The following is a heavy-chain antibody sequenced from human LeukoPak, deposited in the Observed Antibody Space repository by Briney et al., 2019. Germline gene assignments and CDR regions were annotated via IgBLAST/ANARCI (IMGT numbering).Heavy chain of an antibody. CDR1: GFTFSSYA. Sequence: GGSLRLSCAASGFTFSSYAMSWVRQAPGKGLEWVSAISGSGGSTYYTDSVKGRFTISRDNSKNTLYLQMNSLRAEDTAVYYCAKDFGSSWYGYDYWGQGTLVTVSS. CDR3: AKDFGSSWYGYDY. D-gene: IGHD6-13*01. CDR2: ISGSGGST. J-gene: IGHJ4*02. V-gene: IGHV3-23*01.